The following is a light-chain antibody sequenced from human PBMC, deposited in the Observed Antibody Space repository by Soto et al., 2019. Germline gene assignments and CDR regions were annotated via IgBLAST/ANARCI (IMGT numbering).Light chain of an antibody. Sequence: QSLLTQPPSVSGAPGQRVTISCSGSSSNLGAGYDVQWYRQFPGTAPKLLIYANSVRPSGVPDRFSGSKSGTSASLAITGLQAEDEADYYCQSYDSSLIVSKVFGNGTKVTVL. CDR3: QSYDSSLIVSKV. CDR1: SSNLGAGYD. J-gene: IGLJ1*01. CDR2: ANS. V-gene: IGLV1-40*01.